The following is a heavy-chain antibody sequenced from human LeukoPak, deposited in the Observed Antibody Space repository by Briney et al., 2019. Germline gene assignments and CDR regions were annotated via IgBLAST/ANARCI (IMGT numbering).Heavy chain of an antibody. J-gene: IGHJ3*02. D-gene: IGHD2-15*01. V-gene: IGHV3-11*04. CDR2: ISSSGSTI. Sequence: GSLRLSCAASGFTFSDYYMSWIRQAPGKGLEWVSYISSSGSTIYYADSVKGRFTISRDNAKNSLYLQMNSLRAEDTAVYYCARKISQYCSGGSCYTLPDDAFDIWGQGTMVTVSS. CDR1: GFTFSDYY. CDR3: ARKISQYCSGGSCYTLPDDAFDI.